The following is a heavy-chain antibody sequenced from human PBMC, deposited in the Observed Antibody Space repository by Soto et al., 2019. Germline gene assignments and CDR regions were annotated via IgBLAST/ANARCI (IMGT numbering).Heavy chain of an antibody. Sequence: QVQLVESGGGVVQPGRSLRLSCAASGFTFSSYGMHWVRQAPGKGLEWVVVISYDGSNKYYADSVKGRFTISRDNSKNTLYLQMNSLRAEDTAVYYCAKGGVATIYGFDYWGQGTLVTVSS. CDR3: AKGGVATIYGFDY. CDR2: ISYDGSNK. CDR1: GFTFSSYG. D-gene: IGHD5-12*01. J-gene: IGHJ4*02. V-gene: IGHV3-30*18.